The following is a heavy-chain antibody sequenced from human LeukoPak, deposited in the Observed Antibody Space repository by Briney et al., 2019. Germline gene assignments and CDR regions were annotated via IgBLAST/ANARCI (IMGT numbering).Heavy chain of an antibody. Sequence: GGSLRLSCAASGFTLSSDEMNWVRQAPGKGLEWVSYISSSGSTIYYADSVKGRFTISRDNAKNSLYLQMNSLRAEDTAVYYCARDGGYGPRYYYYMDVWGKGTTVTVSS. V-gene: IGHV3-48*03. J-gene: IGHJ6*03. CDR1: GFTLSSDE. D-gene: IGHD3-16*01. CDR3: ARDGGYGPRYYYYMDV. CDR2: ISSSGSTI.